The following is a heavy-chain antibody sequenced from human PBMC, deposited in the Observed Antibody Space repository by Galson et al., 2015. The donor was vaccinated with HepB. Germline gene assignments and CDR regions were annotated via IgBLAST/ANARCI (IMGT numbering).Heavy chain of an antibody. V-gene: IGHV3-23*01. D-gene: IGHD3-3*01. J-gene: IGHJ4*02. CDR3: AKDDLILSFWIDY. CDR1: GFAFSSYA. CDR2: ISGSGGST. Sequence: SLRLSCAASGFAFSSYAMNWVRQAPGKGLEWVSVISGSGGSTYYADSVKGRFTISRDNSKNTLYLQLNSLRAEDTAVYYCAKDDLILSFWIDYWGQGTLVTVSS.